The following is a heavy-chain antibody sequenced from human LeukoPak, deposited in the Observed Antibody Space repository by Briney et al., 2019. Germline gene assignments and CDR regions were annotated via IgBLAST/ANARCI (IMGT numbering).Heavy chain of an antibody. CDR3: ARDLNLAAAGNYYYYYMDV. Sequence: GGSLRLSCAASGFTFNDYYMSWIRQAPGKGLEWVSYISSSGSTIYYADSVKGRFTISRDNAKNSLYLQMNSLRAEDRAVYYCARDLNLAAAGNYYYYYMDVWGKGTTVTVSS. CDR1: GFTFNDYY. J-gene: IGHJ6*03. V-gene: IGHV3-11*04. D-gene: IGHD6-13*01. CDR2: ISSSGSTI.